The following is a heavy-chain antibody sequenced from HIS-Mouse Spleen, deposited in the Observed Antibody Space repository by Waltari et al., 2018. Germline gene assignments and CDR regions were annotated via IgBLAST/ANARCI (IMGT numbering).Heavy chain of an antibody. CDR1: GFTFSSYA. CDR2: KSYDGRNK. CDR3: ASHHIPALDY. Sequence: QVQLVESGGGVVQPGRSLRLSCAASGFTFSSYAMQWVRQAPGKGLGWGAVKSYDGRNKYYADSVKGRFTISRDNSKNTLYLQMNSLRAEDTAVYYCASHHIPALDYWGQGTLVTVSS. V-gene: IGHV3-30*04. D-gene: IGHD6-6*01. J-gene: IGHJ4*02.